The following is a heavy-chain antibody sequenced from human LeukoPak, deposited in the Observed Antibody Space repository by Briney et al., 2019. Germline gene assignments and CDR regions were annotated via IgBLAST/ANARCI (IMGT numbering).Heavy chain of an antibody. V-gene: IGHV5-51*01. CDR2: IYPGDSDT. D-gene: IGHD4-11*01. Sequence: SGESLKISCKGSGYSFSNYWIAWVRQMPGKGLEWMGIIYPGDSDTRYSPSFQGQVTISADKSISTAYLQWSSLKASDTAMYYCARRADNYDWFDPWGQGTLVTVSS. CDR1: GYSFSNYW. J-gene: IGHJ5*02. CDR3: ARRADNYDWFDP.